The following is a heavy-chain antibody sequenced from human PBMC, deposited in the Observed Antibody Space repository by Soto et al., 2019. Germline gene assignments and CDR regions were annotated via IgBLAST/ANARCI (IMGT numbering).Heavy chain of an antibody. V-gene: IGHV3-21*01. CDR2: ISGSSSYI. D-gene: IGHD3-22*01. CDR3: ARVVYYDSSGYQY. Sequence: GGSLRLSCAASGFTSSSYNMNWVRQAPGKGLEWVSSISGSSSYIYYADSVKGRFTISRDNAKNSLYLQMNSPRAEDTAVYYCARVVYYDSSGYQYWGQGTLVTVSS. J-gene: IGHJ4*02. CDR1: GFTSSSYN.